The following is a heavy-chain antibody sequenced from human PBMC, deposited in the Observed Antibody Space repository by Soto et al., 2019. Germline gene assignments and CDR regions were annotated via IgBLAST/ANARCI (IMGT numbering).Heavy chain of an antibody. J-gene: IGHJ6*02. Sequence: EVQLVQSGAEVKEPGESLKISCKGSGYSFTNYWIGWVRQMSGKGLEWMAIIYPGDSGTRYSPSFQGQVTISADKSISTAYLQWSSLKASDTAMYYCARMGFSGGGYLSYYYYGMDVWGQGTTVTVSS. D-gene: IGHD2-15*01. V-gene: IGHV5-51*03. CDR2: IYPGDSGT. CDR1: GYSFTNYW. CDR3: ARMGFSGGGYLSYYYYGMDV.